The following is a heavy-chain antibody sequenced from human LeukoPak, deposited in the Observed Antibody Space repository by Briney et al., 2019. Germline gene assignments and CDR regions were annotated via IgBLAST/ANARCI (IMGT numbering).Heavy chain of an antibody. CDR1: GFTFSSYS. Sequence: GGSLRLSCAASGFTFSSYSMNWVRQAPGKGLEWVSYISDSSSTKKYADSVKGRFTISRDNAKNSLYLQMNSLRDEDTAVYYCARDWDSSSWYRSNWFDPWGQGTLVTVSS. CDR3: ARDWDSSSWYRSNWFDP. J-gene: IGHJ5*02. V-gene: IGHV3-48*02. D-gene: IGHD6-13*01. CDR2: ISDSSSTK.